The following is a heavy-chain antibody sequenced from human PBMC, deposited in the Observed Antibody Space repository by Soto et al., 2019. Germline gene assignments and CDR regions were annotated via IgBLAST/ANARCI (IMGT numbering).Heavy chain of an antibody. CDR1: GFTFSSYG. J-gene: IGHJ6*02. V-gene: IGHV3-30*18. Sequence: QVQLVESGGGVVQPGRSLRLSCAASGFTFSSYGMHWVRQAPGKGLEWVAVISYDGSNKYYADSVKGRFTISRDNSKKSLYLQMNSLRAEDTAVYYCANRGVVRGVIGDDGIDVWGQGTTVTVSS. D-gene: IGHD3-10*01. CDR2: ISYDGSNK. CDR3: ANRGVVRGVIGDDGIDV.